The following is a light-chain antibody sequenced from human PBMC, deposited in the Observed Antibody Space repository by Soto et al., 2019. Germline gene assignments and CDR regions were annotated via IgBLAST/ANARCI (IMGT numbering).Light chain of an antibody. CDR2: EVS. CDR1: TSDVGDYNY. J-gene: IGLJ1*01. Sequence: QSVLTQPASVSGSPGQSITISCTGTTSDVGDYNYVSWYQQYPAKAPKLMIYEVSNRPSGVSDRFSGSKSGNTASLTISGLQGEDEADYYCSSYTSISTYVFGTGTKV. V-gene: IGLV2-14*01. CDR3: SSYTSISTYV.